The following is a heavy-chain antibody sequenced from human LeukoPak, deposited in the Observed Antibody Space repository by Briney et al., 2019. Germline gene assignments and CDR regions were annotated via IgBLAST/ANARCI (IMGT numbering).Heavy chain of an antibody. CDR2: IYPGDSDT. J-gene: IGHJ4*02. CDR3: ARRDGWGFDY. V-gene: IGHV5-51*01. D-gene: IGHD5-24*01. Sequence: EWMGIIYPGDSDTRYSPSFQGQVTISADKSISTAYLQWSSLKASDTAMYYCARRDGWGFDYWGQGTLVTVSS.